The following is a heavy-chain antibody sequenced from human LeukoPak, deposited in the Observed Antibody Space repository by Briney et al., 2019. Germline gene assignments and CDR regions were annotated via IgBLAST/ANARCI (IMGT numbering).Heavy chain of an antibody. V-gene: IGHV4-61*02. CDR3: ARTYSSSSGIFDY. D-gene: IGHD6-6*01. CDR1: GGSISSSSYY. CDR2: IYTSGST. Sequence: SETLSLTCTVSGGSISSSSYYWGWIRQPAGKGLEWIGRIYTSGSTNYNPSLKSRVTISVDTSKNQFSLKLSSVTAADTAVYYCARTYSSSSGIFDYWGQGTLVTVSS. J-gene: IGHJ4*02.